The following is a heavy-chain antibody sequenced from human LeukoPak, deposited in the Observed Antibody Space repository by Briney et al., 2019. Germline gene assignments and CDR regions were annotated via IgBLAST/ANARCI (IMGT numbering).Heavy chain of an antibody. J-gene: IGHJ4*02. CDR2: IFYSGST. CDR3: ARLKASAGTDF. D-gene: IGHD6-13*01. Sequence: PSETLSLTCTVSGDSLSSSSYYWAWIRQPPGKGLEWIASIFYSGSTYYNPSLKSRVTMSVDTSKNQFSLRLSSVTAADTSVYYCARLKASAGTDFWGPGTLVTDSS. V-gene: IGHV4-39*01. CDR1: GDSLSSSSYY.